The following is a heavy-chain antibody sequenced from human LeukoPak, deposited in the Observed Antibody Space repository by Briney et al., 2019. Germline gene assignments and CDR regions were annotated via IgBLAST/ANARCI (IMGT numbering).Heavy chain of an antibody. D-gene: IGHD4-17*01. V-gene: IGHV4-59*01. CDR2: IYYSGST. CDR1: GGSISSYY. J-gene: IGHJ4*02. Sequence: SETLSLTCTVSGGSISSYYWSWIRQPPGKGLEWIGYIYYSGSTNYNPSLKSRVTISVDTSKNQFSLKLSSVTAADTAVYYCARGYGDYAYWGQGTLVTDSS. CDR3: ARGYGDYAY.